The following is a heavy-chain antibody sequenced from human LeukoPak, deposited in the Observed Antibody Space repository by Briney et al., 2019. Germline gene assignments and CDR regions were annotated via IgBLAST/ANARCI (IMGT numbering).Heavy chain of an antibody. J-gene: IGHJ4*02. D-gene: IGHD3-22*01. CDR2: INPSGGSA. CDR3: ARDLASSGYYWD. CDR1: GYTFTIYY. Sequence: ASVTVSFTASGYTFTIYYMHWVRQAPGQGLEWMGIINPSGGSAIYAQNFQGRVTMTRDTSTSTVYMDLSSLRSEDTAVYYCARDLASSGYYWDWGQGTLVTVSS. V-gene: IGHV1-46*01.